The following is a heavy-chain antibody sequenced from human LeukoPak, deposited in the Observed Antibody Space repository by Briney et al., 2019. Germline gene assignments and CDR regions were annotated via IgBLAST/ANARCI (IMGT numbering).Heavy chain of an antibody. D-gene: IGHD3-16*02. CDR1: GGSISSSSYY. CDR2: IYYSGST. V-gene: IGHV4-39*01. CDR3: ARLAYYDYVWGSYRPYFDY. Sequence: SETLSLTCTVSGGSISSSSYYWGWIRQPPGKGLEWIGGIYYSGSTYYNPSLKSRVTISVDTSKNQFSLKLSSVTAADTAVYYCARLAYYDYVWGSYRPYFDYWGQGTLVTVSS. J-gene: IGHJ4*02.